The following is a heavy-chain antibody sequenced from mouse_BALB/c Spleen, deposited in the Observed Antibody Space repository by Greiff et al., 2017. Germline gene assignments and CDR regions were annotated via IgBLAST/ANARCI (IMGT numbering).Heavy chain of an antibody. CDR3: ARGWFAY. V-gene: IGHV5-12-2*01. J-gene: IGHJ3*01. Sequence: VESGGGLVQPGGSLKLSCAASGFTFSSYTMSWVRQTPEKRLEWVAYISNGGGSTYYPDTVKGRFTISRDNAKNTLYLQMSSLKSEDTAMYYCARGWFAYWGQGTLVTVSA. CDR2: ISNGGGST. CDR1: GFTFSSYT.